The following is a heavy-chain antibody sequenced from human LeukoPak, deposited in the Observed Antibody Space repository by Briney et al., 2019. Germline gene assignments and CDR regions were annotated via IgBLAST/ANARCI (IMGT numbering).Heavy chain of an antibody. J-gene: IGHJ6*03. CDR1: GFNFDEYG. CDR3: ARGRIAVAGTYIPSNWGPQLYYMDV. V-gene: IGHV3-20*04. Sequence: GGSLRLSCAASGFNFDEYGMIWVRRVPGKGLEWVSGINWNSGSTDYADSVKGRFTVSRDNAKNSLYLQMNSLRAEDTAVYYCARGRIAVAGTYIPSNWGPQLYYMDVWGKGTTVTVSS. CDR2: INWNSGST. D-gene: IGHD6-19*01.